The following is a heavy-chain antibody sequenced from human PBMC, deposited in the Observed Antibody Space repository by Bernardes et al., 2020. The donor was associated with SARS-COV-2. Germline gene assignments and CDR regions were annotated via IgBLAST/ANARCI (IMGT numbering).Heavy chain of an antibody. J-gene: IGHJ1*01. D-gene: IGHD3-10*01. Sequence: SDPLSPTFNAPGASVRTYSWSWPRKSPGKGLEWFGHVYSVATTTYNPPLRSRVTISVDTPRNQLSLDLRSVTSADTAVYYCAGDQEGFGELTWGQGNLVTVS. V-gene: IGHV4-59*02. CDR1: GASVRTYS. CDR3: AGDQEGFGELT. CDR2: VYSVATT.